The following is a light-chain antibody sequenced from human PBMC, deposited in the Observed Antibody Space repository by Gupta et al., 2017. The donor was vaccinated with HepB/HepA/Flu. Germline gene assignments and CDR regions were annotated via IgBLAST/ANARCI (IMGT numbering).Light chain of an antibody. J-gene: IGLJ1*01. CDR1: SGDVGAYNY. V-gene: IGLV2-14*03. CDR3: CSYRSSNTLFV. Sequence: QSALTHPASVSGSPGQSITIPCTGTSGDVGAYNYVSWYQQYPGKAPKVIIYDVSARPSGVSYRFSGSKSGNTASLTISGLQAEDEADYYCCSYRSSNTLFVFGTGTKVTVL. CDR2: DVS.